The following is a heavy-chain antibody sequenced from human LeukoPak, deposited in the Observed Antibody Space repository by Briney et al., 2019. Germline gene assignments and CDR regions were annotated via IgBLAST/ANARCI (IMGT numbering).Heavy chain of an antibody. CDR1: GGSFTIYY. D-gene: IGHD5-18*01. Sequence: SETLSLTCTVSGGSFTIYYWSWIRQPPGKGLEWIGEINHSGSTNYNPSLKSRVTISVDTSKNQFSLKLSSVTAADTAVYYCARLRIRRGQLWSLPYFDYWGQGTLVTVSS. CDR3: ARLRIRRGQLWSLPYFDY. V-gene: IGHV4-34*01. J-gene: IGHJ4*02. CDR2: INHSGST.